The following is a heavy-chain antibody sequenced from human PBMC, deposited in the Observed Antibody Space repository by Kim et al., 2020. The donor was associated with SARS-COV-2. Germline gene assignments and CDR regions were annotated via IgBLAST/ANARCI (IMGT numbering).Heavy chain of an antibody. J-gene: IGHJ4*02. CDR2: INAGNGNT. D-gene: IGHD5-18*01. Sequence: ASVKVSCKASGYTFTTFAMHWVRQAPPQRLEWMGWINAGNGNTKYSQKFQGRVTITRDTSASTAYMELSSLRSEDTAVYYCAVVDTAMDFDYWGQGTLVTVSS. CDR1: GYTFTTFA. CDR3: AVVDTAMDFDY. V-gene: IGHV1-3*01.